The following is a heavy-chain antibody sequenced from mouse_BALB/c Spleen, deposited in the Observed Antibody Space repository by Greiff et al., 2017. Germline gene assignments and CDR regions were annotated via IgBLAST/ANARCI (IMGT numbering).Heavy chain of an antibody. CDR3: ASSSYDYAMDY. Sequence: VKLMESGPGLVAPSQSLSITCTVSGFSLTSYGVHWVRQPPGKGLEWLGVIWAGGSTNYNSALMSRLSISKDNTKSQVFLKMNSLQTDDTAMYYCASSSYDYAMDYWGQGTSVTVSS. D-gene: IGHD1-1*01. V-gene: IGHV2-9*02. CDR1: GFSLTSYG. J-gene: IGHJ4*01. CDR2: IWAGGST.